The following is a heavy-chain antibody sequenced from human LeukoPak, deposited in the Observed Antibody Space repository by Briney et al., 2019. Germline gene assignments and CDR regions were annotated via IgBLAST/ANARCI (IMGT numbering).Heavy chain of an antibody. CDR3: ARVGSNFRLSSSWCRVDFGGWFDP. J-gene: IGHJ5*02. CDR2: INHSGST. D-gene: IGHD6-13*01. V-gene: IGHV4-34*01. Sequence: SETLSLTCAVYGGSFSGYYWSWIRQPPGKGLEWIGEINHSGSTNYNPSLKSRVTISVDTSKNQFSLKLSSVTAADTAVYYCARVGSNFRLSSSWCRVDFGGWFDPWGQGTLVTVSS. CDR1: GGSFSGYY.